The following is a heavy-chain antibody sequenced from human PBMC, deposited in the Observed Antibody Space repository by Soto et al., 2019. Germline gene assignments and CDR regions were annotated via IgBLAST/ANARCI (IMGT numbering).Heavy chain of an antibody. V-gene: IGHV2-5*01. CDR1: GFSLSTSGVG. CDR2: IYWNDDT. CDR3: ARGPEKAMVGFAP. Sequence: QITLKESGPSLVQPTQTVTLTFTISGFSLSTSGVGGGWIRQPPGKALESLALIYWNDDTRYSPALKSMLTITKDTPKDQVVLTMTNMDPVDTATYYCARGPEKAMVGFAPWGQGTLHTV. D-gene: IGHD5-18*01. J-gene: IGHJ5*02.